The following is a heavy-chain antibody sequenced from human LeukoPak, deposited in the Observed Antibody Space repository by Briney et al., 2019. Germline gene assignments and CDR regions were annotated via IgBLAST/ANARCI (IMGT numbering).Heavy chain of an antibody. D-gene: IGHD6-13*01. J-gene: IGHJ4*02. CDR3: ARGFEALEGAAGQLVDY. Sequence: GASVKVSCKASGYTFTSSDINWVRQATGQGLKWMGWMNPNSGNTGYAQKFQGRVTMTRNTSISTAYMELSSLRSEDTAVYYCARGFEALEGAAGQLVDYWGQGTLVTVSS. CDR1: GYTFTSSD. V-gene: IGHV1-8*01. CDR2: MNPNSGNT.